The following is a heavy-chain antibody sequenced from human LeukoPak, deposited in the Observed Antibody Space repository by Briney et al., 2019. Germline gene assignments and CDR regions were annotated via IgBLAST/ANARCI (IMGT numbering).Heavy chain of an antibody. CDR2: SNGDGSIT. J-gene: IGHJ4*02. CDR1: GFSISGYW. D-gene: IGHD3-10*01. V-gene: IGHV3-74*01. CDR3: ARGRAGNYYNHNDY. Sequence: PGGSLRLSCAASGFSISGYWMHWVHQAPGKGLVWVSRSNGDGSITAYADSVKGRFTISRDNAKNTLYLQMNSLRAEDTAVYYCARGRAGNYYNHNDYWGQGTLVTVSS.